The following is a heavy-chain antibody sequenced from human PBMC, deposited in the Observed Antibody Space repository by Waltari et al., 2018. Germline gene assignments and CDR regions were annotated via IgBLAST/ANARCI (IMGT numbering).Heavy chain of an antibody. CDR3: ASGDSTLATVSIDS. D-gene: IGHD2-21*02. V-gene: IGHV1-69*08. CDR2: IIPVFGTA. Sequence: QVRLVQSGAEVKKPGSSVRVPCKIPGATFRSTAISWMRQAPGQGLEWMGRIIPVFGTAKYAQKFQDRVTLVADKSTSSVYMQLTTLRSGDTAVYYCASGDSTLATVSIDSWGQGTLVTVSP. J-gene: IGHJ4*02. CDR1: GATFRSTA.